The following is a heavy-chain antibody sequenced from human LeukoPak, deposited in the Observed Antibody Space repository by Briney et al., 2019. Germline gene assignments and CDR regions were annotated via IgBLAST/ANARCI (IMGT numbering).Heavy chain of an antibody. D-gene: IGHD3-10*01. J-gene: IGHJ4*02. CDR3: AKYYVSGSYRGPFDY. CDR1: GFTFSSYG. CDR2: IRYDGSNK. V-gene: IGHV3-30*02. Sequence: GGSLRLSCAASGFTFSSYGMHWVRQAPGKGLEWVAFIRYDGSNKYYADSVKGRFTISRDNSNNTLFLQMNSLRAEDTALYYCAKYYVSGSYRGPFDYWGQGTLVTVSS.